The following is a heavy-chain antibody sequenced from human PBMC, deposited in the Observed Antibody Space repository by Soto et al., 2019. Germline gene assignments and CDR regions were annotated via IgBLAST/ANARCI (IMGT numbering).Heavy chain of an antibody. CDR1: GYTFTAYY. CDR2: INPKFGNT. Sequence: QVQLVQSGAEVKEPGASVRVSCEASGYTFTAYYIHWVRQAPGQGLEWMGWINPKFGNTTYAQDFQGRVSMTRDMSISTVYMELSRLTSDDTAIYYCARHMDYYYGRGSGNGQGVWGQGTTVTVCS. D-gene: IGHD3-10*02. V-gene: IGHV1-2*02. J-gene: IGHJ6*02. CDR3: ARHMDYYYGRGSGNGQGV.